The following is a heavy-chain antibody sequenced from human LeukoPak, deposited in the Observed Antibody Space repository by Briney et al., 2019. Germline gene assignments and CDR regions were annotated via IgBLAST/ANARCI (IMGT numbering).Heavy chain of an antibody. D-gene: IGHD6-13*01. CDR2: IYYSGST. Sequence: KPSETLSLTCTVSGGSINSYYWSWIRQPPGKGLEWIGSIYYSGSTYYNPSLKSRVTISVDTSKNQFSLKLSSVTAADTAVYYCARLYSSSWYFDNWGQGILVTVSS. CDR3: ARLYSSSWYFDN. V-gene: IGHV4-59*05. CDR1: GGSINSYY. J-gene: IGHJ4*02.